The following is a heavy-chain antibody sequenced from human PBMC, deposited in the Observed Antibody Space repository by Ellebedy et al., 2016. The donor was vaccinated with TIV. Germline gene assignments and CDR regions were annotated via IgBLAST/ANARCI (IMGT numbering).Heavy chain of an antibody. CDR1: GFMFRRYG. V-gene: IGHV3-30*02. Sequence: GESLKISXVASGFMFRRYGMHWVRQTPGKGLEWVAGMWYDGSVIEYGDSVKGRFTMSRDISQNKVYLQMNSLRAEDTAVYYCAKSALQYDTSGNPSGTWSFDVWGQGTMVTVSS. CDR3: AKSALQYDTSGNPSGTWSFDV. D-gene: IGHD3-22*01. J-gene: IGHJ3*01. CDR2: MWYDGSVI.